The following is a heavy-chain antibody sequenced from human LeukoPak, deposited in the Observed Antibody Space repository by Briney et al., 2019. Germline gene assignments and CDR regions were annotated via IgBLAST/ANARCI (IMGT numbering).Heavy chain of an antibody. D-gene: IGHD3-10*01. CDR1: GFTFSRYW. CDR3: ARVVMPWFGELFRYYYYYYYMDV. CDR2: IYYSGST. Sequence: GSLRLSCAASGFTFSRYWMQWVRQAPGKGLEWIGYIYYSGSTNYNPSLKSRVTISVDTSKNQFSLKLSSVTAADTAVYYCARVVMPWFGELFRYYYYYYYMDVWGKGTTVTISS. J-gene: IGHJ6*03. V-gene: IGHV4-59*01.